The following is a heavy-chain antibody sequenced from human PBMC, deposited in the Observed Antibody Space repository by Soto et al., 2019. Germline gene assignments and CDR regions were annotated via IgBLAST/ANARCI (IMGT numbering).Heavy chain of an antibody. J-gene: IGHJ4*02. CDR2: ISWNSETI. D-gene: IGHD4-17*01. Sequence: EVQLVESGGGLVQPGRSLRLSCAASGFTVDDYAMHWVRQAPGKVLEWVSGISWNSETIDYADSVKGRFTISRDNAKSSLFLQMNSLRPDDTALYYCAKDMKWGGMTTIHYFDSWGQGTLVTVSS. CDR1: GFTVDDYA. V-gene: IGHV3-9*01. CDR3: AKDMKWGGMTTIHYFDS.